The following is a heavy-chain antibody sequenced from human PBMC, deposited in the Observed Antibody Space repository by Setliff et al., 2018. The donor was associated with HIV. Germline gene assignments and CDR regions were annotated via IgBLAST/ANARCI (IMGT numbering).Heavy chain of an antibody. Sequence: SVKVSCKASGGTFSSYGVNWVRQAPGQGLEWMGGIFPFFGSANYAQKFQGRVTITAAVSTSTIYMELSSLTSEDTAVYYCARGADGDYRYYMDVWGRGTTVTVPS. CDR1: GGTFSSYG. CDR3: ARGADGDYRYYMDV. CDR2: IFPFFGSA. V-gene: IGHV1-69*13. D-gene: IGHD4-17*01. J-gene: IGHJ6*03.